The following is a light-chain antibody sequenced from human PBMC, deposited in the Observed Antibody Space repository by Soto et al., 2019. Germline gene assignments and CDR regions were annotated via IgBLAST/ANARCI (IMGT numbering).Light chain of an antibody. V-gene: IGKV3-20*01. Sequence: EIVLTQSPDTVSLSPGETATLSCRASQSVNSNYLAWYQHKPGQAPRLLIYGASNRATGIPDSFSGSGSGTDFSLTISRLEPEAFAVFYCQQYDNSITFGQGTRLEIE. CDR3: QQYDNSIT. J-gene: IGKJ5*01. CDR2: GAS. CDR1: QSVNSNY.